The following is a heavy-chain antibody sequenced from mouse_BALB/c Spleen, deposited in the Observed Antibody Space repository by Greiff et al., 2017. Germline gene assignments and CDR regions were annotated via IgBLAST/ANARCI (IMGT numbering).Heavy chain of an antibody. D-gene: IGHD2-2*01. V-gene: IGHV7-3*02. CDR1: GFTFTDYY. Sequence: EVKVEESGGGLVQPGGSLRLSCATSGFTFTDYYMSWVRQPPGKALEWLGFIRNKANGYTTEYSASVKGRFTISRDNSQSILYLQMNTLRAEDSATYYCARDREGYPFAYWGQGTLVTVSA. CDR3: ARDREGYPFAY. J-gene: IGHJ3*01. CDR2: IRNKANGYTT.